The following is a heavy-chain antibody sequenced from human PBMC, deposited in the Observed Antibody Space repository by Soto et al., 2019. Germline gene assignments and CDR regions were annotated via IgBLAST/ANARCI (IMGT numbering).Heavy chain of an antibody. CDR2: INYSGTT. Sequence: QVQLQEPGPGLVKPSQTLSLTCSVSGGSFSSDSFIWSWVRQFPGKGLEWIGYINYSGTTYYNPSIRSRITMSVDTSKNQFSLNLSSVTAADTAVYYCARDHKWDGMDVWGQGTTVTVSS. V-gene: IGHV4-31*03. CDR1: GGSFSSDSFI. D-gene: IGHD1-26*01. CDR3: ARDHKWDGMDV. J-gene: IGHJ6*02.